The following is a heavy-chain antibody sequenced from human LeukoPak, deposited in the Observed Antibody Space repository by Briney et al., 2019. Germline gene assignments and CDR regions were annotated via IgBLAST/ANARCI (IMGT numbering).Heavy chain of an antibody. CDR2: IYYSGST. CDR1: GGSISSSSYY. Sequence: SETLSLTCTVSGGSISSSSYYWGWIRQPPGKGLEWIGSIYYSGSTYYNPSLKSRVTISVDTSKNQFSLKLSSVTAADTAVYYCARVYTTDTRFGPWGQGTLVTVSS. V-gene: IGHV4-39*07. J-gene: IGHJ5*02. CDR3: ARVYTTDTRFGP. D-gene: IGHD4-17*01.